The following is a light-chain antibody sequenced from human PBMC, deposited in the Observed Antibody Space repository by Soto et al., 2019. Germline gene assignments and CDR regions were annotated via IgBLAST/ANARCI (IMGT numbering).Light chain of an antibody. J-gene: IGKJ2*01. Sequence: DIVMTQSPLSLPVTPGEPASISCRSSQSLLRSDGYNDLDWYLQKPGRSPQLLIYLTSTRASGVPDRFTGSASGTDFTLRISRVEAEDVGVYYCMQALHLPYTFCQGTKLEIK. CDR1: QSLLRSDGYND. CDR3: MQALHLPYT. CDR2: LTS. V-gene: IGKV2-28*01.